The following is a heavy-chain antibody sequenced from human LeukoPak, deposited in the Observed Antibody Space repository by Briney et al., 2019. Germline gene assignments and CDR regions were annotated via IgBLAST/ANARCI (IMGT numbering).Heavy chain of an antibody. V-gene: IGHV4-39*07. J-gene: IGHJ4*02. CDR1: GGSISSSSYY. Sequence: PSETLSLTCTVSGGSISSSSYYWGWIRQPPGKGLEWIGSIYYSGSTYYNPSLKSRVTISVDTSKNQFSLKLSSVTAADTAVYYCAGTPLVLRFLEWFFDYWGQGTLVTVSS. CDR3: AGTPLVLRFLEWFFDY. CDR2: IYYSGST. D-gene: IGHD3-3*01.